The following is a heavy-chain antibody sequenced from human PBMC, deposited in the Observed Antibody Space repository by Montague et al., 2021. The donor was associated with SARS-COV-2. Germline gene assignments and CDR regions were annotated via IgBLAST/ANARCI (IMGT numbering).Heavy chain of an antibody. CDR2: INPNSGGT. CDR3: ARAVTSSNYYNYYGLDV. J-gene: IGHJ6*02. Sequence: SVKVSCKASGYTFTGHYIHWVRQAPGQGLEWMGWINPNSGGTRYAQNFQDWVTMTRDPSISTAFMELTRLKSDDTAVYFCARAVTSSNYYNYYGLDVWGQGNTVTVSS. V-gene: IGHV1-2*04. CDR1: GYTFTGHY. D-gene: IGHD4-17*01.